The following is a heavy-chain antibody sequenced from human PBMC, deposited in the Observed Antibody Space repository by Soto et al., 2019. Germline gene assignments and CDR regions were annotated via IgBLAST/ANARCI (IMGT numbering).Heavy chain of an antibody. V-gene: IGHV3-7*03. CDR2: IKEDGIEK. Sequence: PGCSLGLSCAACRFTFSGTWMSWVRQAPGKGLEWVANIKEDGIEKHYVDSVKGRFTISRDNTKNSLYLQMNSLRAEDTAVYYCARDGYYYAMDVWGQGTTVAVFS. J-gene: IGHJ6*02. CDR1: RFTFSGTW. CDR3: ARDGYYYAMDV.